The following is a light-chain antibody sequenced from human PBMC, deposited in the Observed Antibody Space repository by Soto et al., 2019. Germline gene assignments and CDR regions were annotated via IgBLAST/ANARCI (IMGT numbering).Light chain of an antibody. J-gene: IGLJ1*01. V-gene: IGLV2-23*01. CDR2: EGS. Sequence: QSALTQPASVSGSPGQSITISCTGTSSDVGSYNLVSWYQQHPGQAPKLMIYEGSKRRSGGSNRFSGSKSGNTASLTISGVQAEDEDDYYCCSYAGSSTSYVFGTGTKLTVL. CDR1: SSDVGSYNL. CDR3: CSYAGSSTSYV.